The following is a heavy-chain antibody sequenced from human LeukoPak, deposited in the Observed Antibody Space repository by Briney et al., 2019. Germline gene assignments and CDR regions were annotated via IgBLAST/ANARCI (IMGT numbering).Heavy chain of an antibody. D-gene: IGHD2-15*01. CDR3: AREVRRVGAGGDEIGLDV. Sequence: GGSMRLSCEASGFTFRTYSMSWVRQAPGKGLEWVSYIGSSSAPRYYADSVQGRFTISRDNAKNSLYLQMNSLRAEDTAVYYCAREVRRVGAGGDEIGLDVWGQGTTVTVSS. J-gene: IGHJ6*02. V-gene: IGHV3-48*04. CDR1: GFTFRTYS. CDR2: IGSSSAPR.